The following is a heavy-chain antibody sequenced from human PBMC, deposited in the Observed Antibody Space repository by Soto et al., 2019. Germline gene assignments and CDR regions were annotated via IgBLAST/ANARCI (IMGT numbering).Heavy chain of an antibody. D-gene: IGHD1-26*01. CDR2: ISSDGTYT. Sequence: EVQLVESGGGLVQPGGSLRLSCAASGFTFSGCWMHWVRQAPGKGLVWVSRISSDGTYTYYADSVKGRFTISRDNAKNTLYLQMSSLSAEDTAVYYCVQGGMTTNSYYYGMDVWGQGTTVTVSS. J-gene: IGHJ6*02. V-gene: IGHV3-74*01. CDR3: VQGGMTTNSYYYGMDV. CDR1: GFTFSGCW.